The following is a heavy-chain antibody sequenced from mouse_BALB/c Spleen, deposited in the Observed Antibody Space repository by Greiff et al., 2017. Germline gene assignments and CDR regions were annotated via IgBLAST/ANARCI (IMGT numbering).Heavy chain of an antibody. CDR1: GYSITSDYA. Sequence: EVKLLESGPGLVKPSQSLSLTCTVTGYSITSDYAWNWIRQFPGNKLEWMGYISYSGSTSYNPSLKSRISITRDTSKNQFFLQLNSVTTEDTATYYCARSPIYYDYDAWFAYWGQGTLVTVSA. J-gene: IGHJ3*01. V-gene: IGHV3-2*02. D-gene: IGHD2-4*01. CDR3: ARSPIYYDYDAWFAY. CDR2: ISYSGST.